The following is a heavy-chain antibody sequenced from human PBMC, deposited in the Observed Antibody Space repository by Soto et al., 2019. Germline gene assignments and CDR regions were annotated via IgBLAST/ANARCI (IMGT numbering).Heavy chain of an antibody. J-gene: IGHJ6*02. CDR2: ISSSSSYT. V-gene: IGHV3-11*06. CDR1: GFTFSDYY. CDR3: ARDRERYSSSLYRDYYYGMDV. D-gene: IGHD6-13*01. Sequence: GGSLRLSCAASGFTFSDYYMSWIRQAPGKGLEWVSYISSSSSYTNYADSVKGRVTISRDNAKNSLYLQMSSLRAEDTAVYYCARDRERYSSSLYRDYYYGMDVWRQGTTVTVSS.